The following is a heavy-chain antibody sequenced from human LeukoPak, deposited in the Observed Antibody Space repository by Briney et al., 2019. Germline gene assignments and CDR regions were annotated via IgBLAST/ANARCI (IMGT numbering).Heavy chain of an antibody. D-gene: IGHD3-10*01. J-gene: IGHJ6*03. CDR2: IIPIFGTA. V-gene: IGHV1-69*05. CDR1: GGTFSSYA. CDR3: ARGRYYGSRSYQRGYYYYYMDV. Sequence: SVKVSCKASGGTFSSYAISWVRQAPGQGLEWMGGIIPIFGTANCAQKFQGRVTITTDESTSTAYMELSSLRSEDTAVYYCARGRYYGSRSYQRGYYYYYMDVWGKGTTVTVSS.